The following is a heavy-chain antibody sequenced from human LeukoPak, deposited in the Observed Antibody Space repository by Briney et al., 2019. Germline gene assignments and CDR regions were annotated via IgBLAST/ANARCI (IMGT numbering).Heavy chain of an antibody. CDR2: INHSGST. D-gene: IGHD2/OR15-2a*01. Sequence: SETLSLTCAVYGGSFSGYYWSWIRQPPGKGLEWIGEINHSGSTNYNPSLKSRVTISVDTSKNQFSLKLSSVTAADTAVYYCARDYCSTTVCFVVSAYMDVWGKGTSVTVSS. V-gene: IGHV4-34*01. J-gene: IGHJ6*03. CDR1: GGSFSGYY. CDR3: ARDYCSTTVCFVVSAYMDV.